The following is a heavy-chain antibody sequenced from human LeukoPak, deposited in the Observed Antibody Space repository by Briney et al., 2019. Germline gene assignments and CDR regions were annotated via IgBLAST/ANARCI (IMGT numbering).Heavy chain of an antibody. CDR3: ARDGGYCSGGSCYSFSYYYYMDV. J-gene: IGHJ6*03. CDR1: GYTFAGYY. CDR2: INPNSGGT. D-gene: IGHD2-15*01. V-gene: IGHV1-2*02. Sequence: ASVKVSCKASGYTFAGYYMHWVRQAPGQGLEWMGWINPNSGGTNYAQKFQGRVTITRDTSISTAYMELSRLRSDDTAVYYCARDGGYCSGGSCYSFSYYYYMDVWGKGTTVTISS.